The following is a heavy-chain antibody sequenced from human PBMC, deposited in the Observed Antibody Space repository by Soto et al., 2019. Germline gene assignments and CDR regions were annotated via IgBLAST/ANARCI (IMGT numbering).Heavy chain of an antibody. CDR2: IIPILGET. Sequence: QVQLVQSGAEVKKPGSSVRVSCKASGTIFSSYTISWVRQAPGQGLEWMGRIIPILGETNSAQKFQDRVTLTAAKSTNTAYMELNSLRLEATAVYYCARGLGGRMDDWGQGTTVTVSS. V-gene: IGHV1-69*08. CDR3: ARGLGGRMDD. J-gene: IGHJ6*02. D-gene: IGHD3-16*01. CDR1: GTIFSSYT.